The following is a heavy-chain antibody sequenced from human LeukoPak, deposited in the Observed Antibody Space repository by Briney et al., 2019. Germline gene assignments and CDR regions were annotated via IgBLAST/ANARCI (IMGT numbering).Heavy chain of an antibody. Sequence: GGSLRLSCVASGLTFSTYAMTWVRQAPGKGLEWVSSISGSGTSTYYADSVKGRFTISRDNSKHTLYLQMNSLRAEDTAVYYCAKTLFYDRGHETFQHWGQGTLVTVSS. CDR2: ISGSGTST. V-gene: IGHV3-23*01. D-gene: IGHD2/OR15-2a*01. CDR1: GLTFSTYA. J-gene: IGHJ1*01. CDR3: AKTLFYDRGHETFQH.